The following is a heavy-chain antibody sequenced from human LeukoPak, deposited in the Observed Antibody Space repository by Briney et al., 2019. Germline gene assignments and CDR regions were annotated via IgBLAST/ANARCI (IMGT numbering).Heavy chain of an antibody. CDR1: GYPFSSNY. CDR3: ARTVGSYFDN. J-gene: IGHJ4*02. D-gene: IGHD1-26*01. V-gene: IGHV1-46*01. Sequence: ASVKVSFKASGYPFSSNYIHWVRQAPGQGLEWMGMIIPSDNRKIYTERFQGRVNMTRDTSTSTVYMELSSLRSEDTAVYYCARTVGSYFDNWGQGTPVTVSS. CDR2: IIPSDNRK.